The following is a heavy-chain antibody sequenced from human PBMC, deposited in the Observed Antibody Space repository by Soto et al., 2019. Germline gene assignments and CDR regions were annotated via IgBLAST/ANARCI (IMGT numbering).Heavy chain of an antibody. CDR1: GGTFSSYT. CDR2: IIPILGIA. D-gene: IGHD2-2*01. Sequence: ASVQVSCKASGGTFSSYTIIWVRQAPGQGLEWMGRIIPILGIANYAQKFQGRVTITADKSTSTAYMELSSLRSEDTAVYYCAIYCSSTSCYDYWGQGTLVTVSS. V-gene: IGHV1-69*02. J-gene: IGHJ4*02. CDR3: AIYCSSTSCYDY.